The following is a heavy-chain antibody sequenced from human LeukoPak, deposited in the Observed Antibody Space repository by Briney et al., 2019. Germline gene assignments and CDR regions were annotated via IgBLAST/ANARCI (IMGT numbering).Heavy chain of an antibody. J-gene: IGHJ5*02. Sequence: GGSLRLSCTASGFTFGDYAMSWFRQAPGKGLEWVGFIRSKVYGGTTEYAASVKGRFTISRDDSKGIAYLQMNSLKTEDTAVYYCTRGRAAAGTSWFDPWGQGTLVTVSS. CDR2: IRSKVYGGTT. V-gene: IGHV3-49*03. CDR1: GFTFGDYA. CDR3: TRGRAAAGTSWFDP. D-gene: IGHD6-13*01.